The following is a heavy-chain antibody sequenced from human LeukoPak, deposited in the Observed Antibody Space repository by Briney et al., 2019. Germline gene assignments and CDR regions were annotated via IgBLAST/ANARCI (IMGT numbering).Heavy chain of an antibody. V-gene: IGHV3-9*01. D-gene: IGHD3-22*01. J-gene: IGHJ4*02. Sequence: GGSLRLSCAASGFTFDDYAMHWVRQAPGKGLEWVSGISWNSGSIGYADSVKGRFTISRDNAKNSLYLQMNSLRAEDTALYYCARTTYYYDSSGLYYFDYWGQGTLVTVSS. CDR3: ARTTYYYDSSGLYYFDY. CDR1: GFTFDDYA. CDR2: ISWNSGSI.